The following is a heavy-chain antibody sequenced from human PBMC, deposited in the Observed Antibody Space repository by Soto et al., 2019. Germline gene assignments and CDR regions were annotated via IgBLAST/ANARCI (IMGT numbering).Heavy chain of an antibody. CDR1: GNSISVHSYY. V-gene: IGHV4-39*01. CDR2: SYYSGTT. Sequence: SETLSLTCTVSGNSISVHSYYWTWIRQPPGKGLEWIGGSYYSGTTYFNPSLKSRASISVDTSKNEFSLSLSSVTAADTAVYYWTGRYNWYDNYYDPWGPGVLVTVSS. CDR3: TGRYNWYDNYYDP. D-gene: IGHD1-20*01. J-gene: IGHJ5*02.